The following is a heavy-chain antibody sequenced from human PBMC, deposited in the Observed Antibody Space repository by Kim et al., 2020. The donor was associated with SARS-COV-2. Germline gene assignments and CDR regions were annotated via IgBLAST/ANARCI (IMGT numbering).Heavy chain of an antibody. CDR2: ISYDGSNK. V-gene: IGHV3-30-3*01. CDR1: GFTFSSYA. J-gene: IGHJ5*02. D-gene: IGHD5-18*01. Sequence: GGSLRLSCAASGFTFSSYAMHWVRQAPGKGLEWVAVISYDGSNKYYADSVKGRFTISRDNSKNTLYLQMNSLRAEDTAVYYCARGGDPAMVSSDWFDPWG. CDR3: ARGGDPAMVSSDWFDP.